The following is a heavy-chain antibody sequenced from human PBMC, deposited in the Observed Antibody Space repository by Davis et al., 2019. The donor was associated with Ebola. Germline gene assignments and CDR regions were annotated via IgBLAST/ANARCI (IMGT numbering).Heavy chain of an antibody. CDR1: GGTFSSYA. V-gene: IGHV1-69*13. J-gene: IGHJ4*02. Sequence: AASVKVSCKASGGTFSSYAISWVRQAPGQGLEWMGGIIPIFGTANYAQKFQGRVTITADESTSTAYMELSSLRSEDTAVYYCARATGYSSGWGDYWGQGTLVTVSS. CDR2: IIPIFGTA. D-gene: IGHD6-19*01. CDR3: ARATGYSSGWGDY.